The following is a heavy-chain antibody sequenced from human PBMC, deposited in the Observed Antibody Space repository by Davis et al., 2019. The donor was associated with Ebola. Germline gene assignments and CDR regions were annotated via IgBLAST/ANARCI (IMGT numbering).Heavy chain of an antibody. CDR1: RFTFSSYS. J-gene: IGHJ4*02. V-gene: IGHV3-48*02. D-gene: IGHD3-10*01. CDR2: ISSSSSTI. Sequence: GGSLRLSCAASRFTFSSYSMNWVRQAPGKGLEWVSYISSSSSTIYYADSVKGRFTISRDNAKNSLYLQMNSLRDEDTAVYYCARGEWFGELLALYYFDYWGQGTLVTVSS. CDR3: ARGEWFGELLALYYFDY.